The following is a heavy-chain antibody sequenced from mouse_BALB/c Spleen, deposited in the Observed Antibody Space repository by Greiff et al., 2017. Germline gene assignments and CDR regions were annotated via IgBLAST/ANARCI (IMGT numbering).Heavy chain of an antibody. J-gene: IGHJ4*01. CDR3: ARYGYDGGYYAMDY. Sequence: VQLQQSGAELVKPGASVKLSCTASGFNIKDSYMHWVKQRPEQGLEWIGRIDPANGNTKYDPKFQGKATITADTSSNTAYLQLSSLTSEDTAVYYCARYGYDGGYYAMDYWGQGTSVTVSS. D-gene: IGHD2-2*01. V-gene: IGHV14-3*02. CDR2: IDPANGNT. CDR1: GFNIKDSY.